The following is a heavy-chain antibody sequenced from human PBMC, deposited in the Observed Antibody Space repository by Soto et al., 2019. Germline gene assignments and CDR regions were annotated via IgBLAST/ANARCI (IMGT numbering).Heavy chain of an antibody. D-gene: IGHD2-15*01. CDR3: ARVDIVVVVAASDY. CDR1: GYTFTSYG. CDR2: ISAYNGNT. V-gene: IGHV1-18*01. Sequence: QVQLVQSGAEVKKPGASVKVSCKASGYTFTSYGISWVRQAPGQGLEWMGWISAYNGNTNYAQKLQGRVTMTTDTXKSTAYRELRSLRSDDTAVYYCARVDIVVVVAASDYWGQGTLVTVSS. J-gene: IGHJ4*02.